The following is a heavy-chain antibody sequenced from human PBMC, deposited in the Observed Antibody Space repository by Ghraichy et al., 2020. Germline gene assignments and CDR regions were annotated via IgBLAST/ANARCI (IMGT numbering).Heavy chain of an antibody. V-gene: IGHV1-8*01. CDR2: MNPNRGNT. Sequence: ASVKVSCTASGYTFTSYDINWVRQATGQGLEWMGWMNPNRGNTGYAHKFQGRVTMTRNTSISTAYMELSSLRSEDTAVYYCARGEYCSGGSCFDIDYWGQGTLVIVSS. D-gene: IGHD2-15*01. J-gene: IGHJ4*02. CDR1: GYTFTSYD. CDR3: ARGEYCSGGSCFDIDY.